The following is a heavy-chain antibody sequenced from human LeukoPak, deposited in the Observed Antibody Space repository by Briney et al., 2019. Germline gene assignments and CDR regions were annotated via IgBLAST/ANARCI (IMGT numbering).Heavy chain of an antibody. CDR3: ARAESITMIVVPLNWFDP. CDR2: INPNSGGT. Sequence: ASVTVSCKASGYTFTGYYMHWVRQAPGQGLEWMGWINPNSGGTNYAQKSQGRVTMTRDTSISTAYMELSRLRSDDTAVYYCARAESITMIVVPLNWFDPWGQGTLVTVSS. J-gene: IGHJ5*02. D-gene: IGHD3-22*01. V-gene: IGHV1-2*02. CDR1: GYTFTGYY.